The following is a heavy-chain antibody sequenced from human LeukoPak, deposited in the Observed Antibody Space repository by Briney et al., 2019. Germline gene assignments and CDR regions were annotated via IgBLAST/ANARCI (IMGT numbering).Heavy chain of an antibody. CDR3: ARVWQYYYGSGSYYIAFDI. V-gene: IGHV4-34*01. CDR2: INHSGST. CDR1: GGSFSGYY. D-gene: IGHD3-10*01. Sequence: NPSETLSLTCAVYGGSFSGYYWSWIRQPPGKGLEWIGEINHSGSTNYNPSLKSRVIISVDTSKNQFSLKLSSVTAADTAVYYCARVWQYYYGSGSYYIAFDIWGQGTMVTVSS. J-gene: IGHJ3*02.